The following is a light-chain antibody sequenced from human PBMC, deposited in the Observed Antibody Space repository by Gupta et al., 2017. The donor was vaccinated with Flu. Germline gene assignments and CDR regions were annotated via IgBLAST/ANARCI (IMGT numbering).Light chain of an antibody. Sequence: EIVFTQSPATLSLSPGERATLSCGASQSVSSSYLAWYQQKPGRAPRLLIYDASSRATGIPDRFSGSGSGTDFTLTISRLEPEDFAVYYCQQDSSSPHTFGGGTKVEIK. J-gene: IGKJ4*01. CDR1: QSVSSSY. V-gene: IGKV3D-20*01. CDR2: DAS. CDR3: QQDSSSPHT.